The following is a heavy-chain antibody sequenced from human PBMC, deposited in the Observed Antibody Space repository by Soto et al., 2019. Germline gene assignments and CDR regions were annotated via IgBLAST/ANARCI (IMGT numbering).Heavy chain of an antibody. D-gene: IGHD3-22*01. CDR3: ARDYRDYYDSSGYYYAFDY. V-gene: IGHV6-1*01. Sequence: PSETLSLTCGISGDSVSSNRAAWNCIRQSPSRGLEWLGRTYYRSKWYNEYAPSLKSRMTINSDTSKNQFSLQLNSVTPEDTAVYYCARDYRDYYDSSGYYYAFDYWGQGTLVTVSS. CDR1: GDSVSSNRAA. J-gene: IGHJ4*02. CDR2: TYYRSKWYN.